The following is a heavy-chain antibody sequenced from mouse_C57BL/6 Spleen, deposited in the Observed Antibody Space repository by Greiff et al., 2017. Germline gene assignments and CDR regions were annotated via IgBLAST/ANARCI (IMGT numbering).Heavy chain of an antibody. CDR2: IYPRSGNT. J-gene: IGHJ2*01. CDR1: GYTFTSYG. CDR3: ASYGSPEYYFDY. D-gene: IGHD2-1*01. V-gene: IGHV1-81*01. Sequence: VQLQQSGAELARPGASVKLSCKASGYTFTSYGISWVKQRTGQGLEWIGEIYPRSGNTYYNEKFKGKATLTADKSSSTAYMELRNLASEDSAVYFCASYGSPEYYFDYWGQGTTLTVSS.